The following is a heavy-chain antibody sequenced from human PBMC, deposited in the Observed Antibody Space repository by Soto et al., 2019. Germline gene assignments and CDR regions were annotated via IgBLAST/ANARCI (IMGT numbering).Heavy chain of an antibody. CDR2: IYHSGST. CDR1: GGSISSSNW. D-gene: IGHD3-10*01. Sequence: QVQLQESGPGLVKPSGTLSLTCAVSGGSISSSNWWSWVRQPPGKGLEWIGEIYHSGSTNYNPSLKSRVTISVDKSKNQFSLKLSSVTAADTAVYYYARDRTTYYYGSGSSPIDAFDIWGQGTMVTVSS. V-gene: IGHV4-4*02. J-gene: IGHJ3*02. CDR3: ARDRTTYYYGSGSSPIDAFDI.